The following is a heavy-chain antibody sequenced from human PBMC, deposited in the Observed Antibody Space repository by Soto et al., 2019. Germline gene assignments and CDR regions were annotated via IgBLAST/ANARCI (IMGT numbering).Heavy chain of an antibody. CDR2: FSGSGGST. V-gene: IGHV3-23*01. J-gene: IGHJ6*02. D-gene: IGHD3-3*01. CDR1: GFTFSNYA. Sequence: EVQLLESGGGLVQPGGSLRLSCAAAGFTFSNYALTWVRQSPGKGLEWVSTFSGSGGSTYYADSVRGRFTISRDNSTNTLFLQMNSLRVEATAISYCARDWTGDTCPCLDVWGQGTTVSVSS. CDR3: ARDWTGDTCPCLDV.